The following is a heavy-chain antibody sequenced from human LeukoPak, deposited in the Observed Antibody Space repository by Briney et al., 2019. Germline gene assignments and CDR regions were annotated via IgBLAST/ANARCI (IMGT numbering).Heavy chain of an antibody. CDR3: ARIAAAGTWSLGFDF. J-gene: IGHJ4*02. CDR2: IRYDGSNK. CDR1: GFTFSSYG. Sequence: GGSLRLSCAASGFTFSSYGMHWVRQAPGKGLEWVAFIRYDGSNKYYADSVKGRFTISRDNSKNTLFLQMNSLRAEDTAVYYCARIAAAGTWSLGFDFWGQGTLVTVSS. V-gene: IGHV3-30*02. D-gene: IGHD6-13*01.